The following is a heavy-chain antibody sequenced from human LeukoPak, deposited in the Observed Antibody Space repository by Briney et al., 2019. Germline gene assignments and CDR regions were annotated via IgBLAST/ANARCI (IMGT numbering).Heavy chain of an antibody. CDR1: GFTFSSYA. D-gene: IGHD6-19*01. Sequence: GASLRLSCAASGFTFSSYAMSWVRQAPGKGLEWVSAISGSGGSTYYADSVKGRFTISRDNSKNTLYLQMNSLRAEDTAVYYCAAGYSSGWYMRYFDYWGQGTLVTVSS. J-gene: IGHJ4*02. V-gene: IGHV3-23*01. CDR3: AAGYSSGWYMRYFDY. CDR2: ISGSGGST.